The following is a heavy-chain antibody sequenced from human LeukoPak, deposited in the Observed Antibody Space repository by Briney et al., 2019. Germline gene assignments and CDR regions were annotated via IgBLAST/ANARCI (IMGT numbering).Heavy chain of an antibody. CDR3: ARGRDYDILTGYRDLDY. D-gene: IGHD3-9*01. CDR1: GYTFTSYG. J-gene: IGHJ4*02. CDR2: ISAYNGNT. Sequence: GASVKVSCKASGYTFTSYGISWVRQAPGQGLEWMGWISAYNGNTNYAQKLQGRVTMTTDTSTSTAYMELRSLRSDDTAVYYCARGRDYDILTGYRDLDYWGQGTLVTVSS. V-gene: IGHV1-18*01.